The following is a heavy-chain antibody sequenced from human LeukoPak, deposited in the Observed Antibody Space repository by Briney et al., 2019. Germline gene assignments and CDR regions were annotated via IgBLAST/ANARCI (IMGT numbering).Heavy chain of an antibody. CDR3: ARDSATVTSTSSWFDP. CDR2: ISSSGSTI. Sequence: GGSLRLSCAASGFTFSSYEMNWVRQAPGKGLEWVSYISSSGSTIYYADSVRGRFTISRDNAKNSLYLQMNSLRAEDTAVYYCARDSATVTSTSSWFDPWGQGTLVTVSS. J-gene: IGHJ5*02. V-gene: IGHV3-48*03. D-gene: IGHD4-17*01. CDR1: GFTFSSYE.